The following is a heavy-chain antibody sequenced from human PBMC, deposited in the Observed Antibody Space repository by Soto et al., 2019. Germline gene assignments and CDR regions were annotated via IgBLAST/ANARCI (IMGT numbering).Heavy chain of an antibody. CDR3: AKDPRADIVVVPATYDY. J-gene: IGHJ4*02. CDR1: GFTFSSYA. D-gene: IGHD2-2*01. Sequence: GGSLRLSCAASGFTFSSYAMSWVRQAPGKGLEWVSAISGSGCSTYYADSVKGRFTISRDNSKNTLYLQMNSLRAEDTAVYYCAKDPRADIVVVPATYDYWGQGTLVTVSS. CDR2: ISGSGCST. V-gene: IGHV3-23*01.